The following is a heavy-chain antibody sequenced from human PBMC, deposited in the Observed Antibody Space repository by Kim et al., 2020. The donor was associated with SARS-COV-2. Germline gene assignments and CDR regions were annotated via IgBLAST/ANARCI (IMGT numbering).Heavy chain of an antibody. Sequence: NYSPTLQGHVTISAEQSISTAYLQCSSLKASDTAMYYCARHGYDSSGSDYWGQGTLVTVSS. CDR3: ARHGYDSSGSDY. J-gene: IGHJ4*02. D-gene: IGHD3-22*01. V-gene: IGHV5-10-1*01.